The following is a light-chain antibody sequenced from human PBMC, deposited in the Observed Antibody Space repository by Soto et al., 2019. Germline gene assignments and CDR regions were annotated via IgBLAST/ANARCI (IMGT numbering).Light chain of an antibody. V-gene: IGLV1-51*01. CDR3: GTWDNSLSGVI. J-gene: IGLJ2*01. Sequence: QSVLTQPPSVSAAPGQKVSISCSGSSSNIGSNLVSWYQHLPGTAPRLLIYDNGKRPSGIPDRFSGSKSGTSAALGITGLQTGDEADYYCGTWDNSLSGVIFGGGTKLTVL. CDR2: DNG. CDR1: SSNIGSNL.